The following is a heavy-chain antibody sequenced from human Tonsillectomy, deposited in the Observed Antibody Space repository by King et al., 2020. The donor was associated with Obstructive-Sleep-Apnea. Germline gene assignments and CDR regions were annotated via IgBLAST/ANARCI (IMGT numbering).Heavy chain of an antibody. Sequence: VQLVESGAEVKKPGASVKVSCRASGYTFTGYSMHWVRQAPGQGLEWMGWINPKSGGTNYAQNFLGRGTMTRDTSVSTAYIELGRLRSDDTAVYYCVRDGYNYFDYWGQGALVTVSS. V-gene: IGHV1-2*02. CDR1: GYTFTGYS. CDR2: INPKSGGT. D-gene: IGHD5-24*01. CDR3: VRDGYNYFDY. J-gene: IGHJ4*02.